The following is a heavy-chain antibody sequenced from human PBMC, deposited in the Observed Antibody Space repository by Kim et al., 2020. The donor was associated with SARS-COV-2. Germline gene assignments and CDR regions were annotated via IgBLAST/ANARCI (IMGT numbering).Heavy chain of an antibody. D-gene: IGHD2-21*01. CDR3: ARHLHITTLTLYWYFDL. J-gene: IGHJ2*01. CDR1: GFTFGHYA. Sequence: GGSLRLSCAASGFTFGHYAMSWVRQAPGKGLEWVSGIFGGGSGTYYADSMKGRFTISRDNSKNTLYLQMNNLRAEDTAVYYCARHLHITTLTLYWYFDLWRRGPLVPVSS. V-gene: IGHV3-23*01. CDR2: IFGGGSGT.